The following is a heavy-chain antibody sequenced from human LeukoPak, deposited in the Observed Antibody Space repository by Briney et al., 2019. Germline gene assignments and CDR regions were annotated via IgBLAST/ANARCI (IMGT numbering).Heavy chain of an antibody. CDR3: ARVGSGRYNYGYSLVY. CDR1: NASISGRNW. J-gene: IGHJ4*02. V-gene: IGHV4-4*02. CDR2: VSHSGST. Sequence: PSETLSLTCAVSNASISGRNWWNWVRQPPGKGLEWIGEVSHSGSTNYNPSLKSRVTISVDKPKNQFSLTLSSVTAADTAVYYCARVGSGRYNYGYSLVYWGQGTLVTVSS. D-gene: IGHD5-18*01.